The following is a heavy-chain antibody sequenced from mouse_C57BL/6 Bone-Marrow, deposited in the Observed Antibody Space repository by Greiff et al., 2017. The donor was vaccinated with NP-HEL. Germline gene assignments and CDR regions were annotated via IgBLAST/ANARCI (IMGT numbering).Heavy chain of an antibody. J-gene: IGHJ4*01. D-gene: IGHD1-1*01. V-gene: IGHV1-85*01. CDR2: IYPRDGST. Sequence: QVQLQQSGPELVKPGASVKLSCKASGYTFTSYDINWVKQRPGQGLEWIGWIYPRDGSTKYNEKFKGKATLTVDTSSSTAYMELHSLTSEDSAVYFCARDYYGSSFYYAMDDWGQGTSVTVSS. CDR3: ARDYYGSSFYYAMDD. CDR1: GYTFTSYD.